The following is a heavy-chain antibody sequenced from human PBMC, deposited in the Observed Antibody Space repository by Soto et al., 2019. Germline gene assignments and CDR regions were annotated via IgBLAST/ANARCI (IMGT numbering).Heavy chain of an antibody. CDR1: GFSLSTSGVG. J-gene: IGHJ4*02. CDR2: IYWDDDK. V-gene: IGHV2-5*02. CDR3: ARQKDYYDSSGPDY. Sequence: QITLKESGPPLVKPTQTLTLTCTFSGFSLSTSGVGVGWIRQPPGKALEWLALIYWDDDKRYSPSLKSRQTITKDTSKNQVVLTMTNMDPVDTATYYCARQKDYYDSSGPDYWGQGTLVTVSS. D-gene: IGHD3-22*01.